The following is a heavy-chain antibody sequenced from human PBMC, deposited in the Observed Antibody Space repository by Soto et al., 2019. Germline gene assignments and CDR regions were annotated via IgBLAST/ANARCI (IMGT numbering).Heavy chain of an antibody. J-gene: IGHJ3*02. D-gene: IGHD2-15*01. Sequence: PGGSLRLSCAASGFTFSSYGMHWVRQAPGKGLEWVSGVSGSGSTTNYADSVKGRFTISRDNSENTLYLHMNSLRAEDTAVYYCAKPMVVERIDAFDIWGQGTMVTVSS. CDR3: AKPMVVERIDAFDI. CDR1: GFTFSSYG. V-gene: IGHV3-23*01. CDR2: VSGSGSTT.